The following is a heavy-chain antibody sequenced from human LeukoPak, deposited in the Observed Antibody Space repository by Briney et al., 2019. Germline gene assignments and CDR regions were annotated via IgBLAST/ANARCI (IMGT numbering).Heavy chain of an antibody. CDR1: GGSFSGYF. CDR2: INHSGST. D-gene: IGHD2-2*01. CDR3: ARGRACTSTSCYAPNYYYYYGMDV. V-gene: IGHV4-34*01. Sequence: SETLSLTCAVYGGSFSGYFWSWIRQPPGKGLEWIGEINHSGSTNYNPSLKSRVTISVDTSKNQFSLKLNSVTAADTGAFYCARGRACTSTSCYAPNYYYYYGMDVWGQGTTVTVSS. J-gene: IGHJ6*02.